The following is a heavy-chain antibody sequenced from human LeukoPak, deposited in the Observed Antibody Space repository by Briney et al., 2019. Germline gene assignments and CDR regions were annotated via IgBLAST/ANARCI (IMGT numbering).Heavy chain of an antibody. J-gene: IGHJ4*02. CDR1: GFPFSDFY. Sequence: PGGSLRLSCAASGFPFSDFYMTWIRQAPGKGLEWVSYISSTATTIYYADSVKGRFTISRDNAKNSLYLQMNNLRAEDTAVYYCARDRWGKYYFDYWGQGTLATVSS. CDR3: ARDRWGKYYFDY. CDR2: ISSTATTI. V-gene: IGHV3-11*01. D-gene: IGHD7-27*01.